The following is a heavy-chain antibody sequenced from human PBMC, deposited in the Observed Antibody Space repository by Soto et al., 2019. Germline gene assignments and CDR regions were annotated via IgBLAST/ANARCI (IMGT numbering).Heavy chain of an antibody. D-gene: IGHD2-15*01. CDR2: INPANGDT. Sequence: QVQLVQSGSEVKKPGASVRLSCKASGYTFTSYAVYWVRQAPGQRLEWMGWINPANGDTKYSQKFQDRVIVSRDTSASTAYMDLRSLRSEDTAVYYCARDTGYCSGGSCFLYYMDVWGKGTTDTVSS. J-gene: IGHJ6*03. CDR3: ARDTGYCSGGSCFLYYMDV. V-gene: IGHV1-3*01. CDR1: GYTFTSYA.